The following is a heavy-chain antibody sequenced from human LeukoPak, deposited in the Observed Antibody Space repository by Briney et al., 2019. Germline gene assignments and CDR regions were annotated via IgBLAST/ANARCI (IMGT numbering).Heavy chain of an antibody. V-gene: IGHV1-69*04. CDR1: GGTFNKYD. CDR2: IIPLLGIT. Sequence: SVKVSCKASGGTFNKYDFSWVRLAPGQGLEWMGRIIPLLGITNYAQKFQARLTITADKSTSTVYMEVGSLTSDDTAIYYCARDRGYCERTSCYITEDFDLWGLGTLVTVSS. CDR3: ARDRGYCERTSCYITEDFDL. J-gene: IGHJ4*02. D-gene: IGHD2-2*01.